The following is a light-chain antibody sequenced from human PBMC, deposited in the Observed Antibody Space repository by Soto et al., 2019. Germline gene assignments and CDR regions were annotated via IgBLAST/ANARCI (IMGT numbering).Light chain of an antibody. CDR2: HNN. CDR1: NSNVGSNT. Sequence: QSVLTQPPSASGTPGQRVTISCSGGNSNVGSNTVDWYQQLPGTAPKLLIYHNNQRPSGVPDRLSGSKSGTSASLAISGLQSEDEADYYCAAWDDSLNAVVFGGGTKLTVL. V-gene: IGLV1-44*01. CDR3: AAWDDSLNAVV. J-gene: IGLJ2*01.